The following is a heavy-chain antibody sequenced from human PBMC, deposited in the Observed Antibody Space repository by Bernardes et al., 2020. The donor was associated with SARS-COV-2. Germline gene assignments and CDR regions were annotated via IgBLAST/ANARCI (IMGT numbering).Heavy chain of an antibody. D-gene: IGHD3-3*01. CDR1: GYTFAGYH. CDR3: AKIGGAYFYFDS. CDR2: INTHTGDT. Sequence: ASVKVSCKTSGYTFAGYHIHWLRQAPGQGLEWMGWINTHTGDTKNAEQFQGRVTMTRDTSISTAYMELTRLTSDDTAVYYCAKIGGAYFYFDSWGQGTLVTVSS. V-gene: IGHV1-2*02. J-gene: IGHJ4*02.